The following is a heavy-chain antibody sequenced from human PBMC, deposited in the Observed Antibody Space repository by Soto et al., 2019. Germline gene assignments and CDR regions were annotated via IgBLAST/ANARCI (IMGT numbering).Heavy chain of an antibody. V-gene: IGHV3-30*18. CDR1: GFSFSTYG. D-gene: IGHD1-26*01. Sequence: QVHLVESGGGVVQPGRSLRLSCAASGFSFSTYGMHWVRQAPGKGLEWVAFISNDGSNKYYADSVKGRFTISRDNSKNTLSLQMNSLRAEDTAVYYCAKGFGNYCAFDYWGQGTLVTVSS. CDR3: AKGFGNYCAFDY. CDR2: ISNDGSNK. J-gene: IGHJ4*02.